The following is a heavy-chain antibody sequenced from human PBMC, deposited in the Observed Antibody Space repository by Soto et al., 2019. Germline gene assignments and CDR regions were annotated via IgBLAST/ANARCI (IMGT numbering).Heavy chain of an antibody. Sequence: EVPLVESGGGLVKPGGSLRLSCAASGFTFSSYSMNWVRQAPGKGLEWVSSISSSSSYIYYADSVKGRFPISRDNAKNSLYLQMSSLRAEDTAVYYCARDSSDSSGSHTLFDYWGQGTLVTVSS. D-gene: IGHD3-22*01. J-gene: IGHJ4*02. CDR3: ARDSSDSSGSHTLFDY. V-gene: IGHV3-21*01. CDR2: ISSSSSYI. CDR1: GFTFSSYS.